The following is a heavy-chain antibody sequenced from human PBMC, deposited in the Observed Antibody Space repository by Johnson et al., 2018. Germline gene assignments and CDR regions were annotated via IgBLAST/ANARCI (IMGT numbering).Heavy chain of an antibody. V-gene: IGHV3-9*01. Sequence: VQLQESGGGLVQPGRSLRLSCVASGFTFADFAMHWVRQAPGKGLEWVSGITWNSGTINYADSVKGRFTISRDNTNKSLYLQMNNPRTEDTAMYYCAKDSLNSGLGAINIWGRGTMVTVSS. CDR2: ITWNSGTI. D-gene: IGHD6-19*01. CDR1: GFTFADFA. J-gene: IGHJ3*02. CDR3: AKDSLNSGLGAINI.